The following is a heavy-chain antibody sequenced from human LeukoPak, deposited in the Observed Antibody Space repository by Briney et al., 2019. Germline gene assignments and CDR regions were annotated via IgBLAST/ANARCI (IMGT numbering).Heavy chain of an antibody. CDR3: ARELYYDFWSGAYYMDV. D-gene: IGHD3-3*01. V-gene: IGHV3-48*01. J-gene: IGHJ6*03. Sequence: GGSLRLSCAASGFTFSTYSMNWVRQAPGKGLEWVSYISSSSTTIYYADSVKGRFTISRDNAKNSLYLQMNSLRAEDTAVYYCARELYYDFWSGAYYMDVWGKGTTVTVSS. CDR2: ISSSSTTI. CDR1: GFTFSTYS.